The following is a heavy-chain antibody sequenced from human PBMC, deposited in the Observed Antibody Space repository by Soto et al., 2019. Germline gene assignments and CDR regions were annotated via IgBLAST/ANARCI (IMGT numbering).Heavy chain of an antibody. J-gene: IGHJ6*02. D-gene: IGHD3-10*01. Sequence: GGSLRLSCAASGFTFSSYSMNWVRQAPGKGLEWVSSISSSSSYIYYADSVKGRFTISRDNAKNSLYLQMNSLRAEDTAVYYCARVSDYYGSGNINYYYYGMDVWGQGTTVTVSS. CDR3: ARVSDYYGSGNINYYYYGMDV. V-gene: IGHV3-21*01. CDR2: ISSSSSYI. CDR1: GFTFSSYS.